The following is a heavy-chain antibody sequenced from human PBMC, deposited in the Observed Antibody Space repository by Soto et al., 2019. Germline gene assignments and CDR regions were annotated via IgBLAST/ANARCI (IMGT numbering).Heavy chain of an antibody. V-gene: IGHV1-69*13. CDR2: IIPIFGTA. D-gene: IGHD6-13*01. CDR3: AGGGIAAAGAFDY. Sequence: SVKVSCKASGGTFSSYAISWVRQAPGQGLEWMGGIIPIFGTANYAQKFQGRVTITADESTSTAYMELSSLRSEDTAVYYCAGGGIAAAGAFDYWGQGTLVTVSS. CDR1: GGTFSSYA. J-gene: IGHJ4*02.